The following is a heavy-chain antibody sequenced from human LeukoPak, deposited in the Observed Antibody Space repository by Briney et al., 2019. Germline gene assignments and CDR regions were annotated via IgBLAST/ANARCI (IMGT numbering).Heavy chain of an antibody. CDR3: SRRFYYAMDV. D-gene: IGHD3-16*01. V-gene: IGHV1-2*02. CDR1: GYSGTGYF. CDR2: INPNSGDT. Sequence: ASVKLSCKAAGYSGTGYFMEWVQQSPGQGLEWMGWINPNSGDTNYAQKFQGRVTMTRDTSISTAYMELSRLRSDDAAVYYWSRRFYYAMDVWGQGTTVTVSS. J-gene: IGHJ6*02.